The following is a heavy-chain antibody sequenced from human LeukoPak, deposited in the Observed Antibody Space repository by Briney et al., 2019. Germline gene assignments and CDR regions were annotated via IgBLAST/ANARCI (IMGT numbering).Heavy chain of an antibody. Sequence: SQTLSLTCTVSGGSISSGSYYWSWIRQPPGKGLEWIGYIYYSGTTDYNPSLKSRVTISVDTSKKQFSLKLSSVTAADTAVYYCARGAFYDSNGFQGNYFDYWGQGTLVTVSP. D-gene: IGHD3-22*01. CDR1: GGSISSGSYY. V-gene: IGHV4-61*01. CDR3: ARGAFYDSNGFQGNYFDY. J-gene: IGHJ4*02. CDR2: IYYSGTT.